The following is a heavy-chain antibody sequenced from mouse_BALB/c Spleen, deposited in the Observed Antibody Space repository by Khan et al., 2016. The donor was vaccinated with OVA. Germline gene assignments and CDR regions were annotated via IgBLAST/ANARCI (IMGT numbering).Heavy chain of an antibody. CDR2: LWAGGST. Sequence: QVQLKQSGPGLVAPSQSLSITCTVSGFSLPSHGVHWVRQPPGKGLEWLGVLWAGGSTNYNSAPMSRLSISKDSSKSQVFLKMNSLQTDDTAMYYCARNREPDYFDYWGQGTTLTVSS. CDR1: GFSLPSHG. J-gene: IGHJ2*01. V-gene: IGHV2-9*02. CDR3: ARNREPDYFDY.